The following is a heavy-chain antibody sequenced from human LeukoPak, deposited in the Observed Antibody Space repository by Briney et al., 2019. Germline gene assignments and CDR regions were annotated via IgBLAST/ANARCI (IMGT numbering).Heavy chain of an antibody. CDR1: GFTFSSYW. D-gene: IGHD6-6*01. Sequence: GGSLRLSCAASGFTFSSYWMHWVRQVPGKGLEWVANIKQDGSEKYYVDSVKGRFTISRDNAKNSLYLQMNSLRAEDTAVYYCARDDSSSSFDYWGQGTLVTVSS. CDR3: ARDDSSSSFDY. CDR2: IKQDGSEK. V-gene: IGHV3-7*01. J-gene: IGHJ4*02.